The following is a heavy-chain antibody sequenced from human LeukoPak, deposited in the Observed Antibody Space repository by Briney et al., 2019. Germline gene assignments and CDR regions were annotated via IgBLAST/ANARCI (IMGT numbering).Heavy chain of an antibody. Sequence: SETLSLTCAVSGGSISSSNWWSWVRQPPGKGLEWIGEIYHSGSTNYNPSLKSRVTISVDKSKNQFSLKLSSVTAADTAVYYCAGAPAAAGMDDAFDIWGQGTMVTVSS. CDR1: GGSISSSNW. V-gene: IGHV4-4*02. J-gene: IGHJ3*02. CDR2: IYHSGST. D-gene: IGHD6-13*01. CDR3: AGAPAAAGMDDAFDI.